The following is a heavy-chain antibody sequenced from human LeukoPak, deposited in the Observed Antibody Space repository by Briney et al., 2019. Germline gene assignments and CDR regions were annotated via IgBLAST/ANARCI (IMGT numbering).Heavy chain of an antibody. J-gene: IGHJ4*02. CDR2: INSDGSST. CDR1: GFTFNTHW. CDR3: ARVAYSYGLLDY. D-gene: IGHD2-15*01. Sequence: GGSQRLSCAASGFTFNTHWMRWVRPAPGKGLVWGSGINSDGSSTSYADSVKGRFTISRDNAKNTLFLQMNSLRAEDTAVYYCARVAYSYGLLDYWGQGTLVTVSS. V-gene: IGHV3-74*01.